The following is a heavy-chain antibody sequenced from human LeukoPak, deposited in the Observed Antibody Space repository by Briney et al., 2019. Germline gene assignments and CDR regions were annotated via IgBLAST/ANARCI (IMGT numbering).Heavy chain of an antibody. CDR2: INHSGST. V-gene: IGHV4-34*01. Sequence: SETLSLTCAVYGGSFSGYYWSWIRQPPGKGLEWIGEINHSGSTNYNPSLKSRVTISVGTSKNQFSLKLSSVTAADTAVYYCARVRSRGLITMVRGVKGWFDPWGQGTLVTVSS. D-gene: IGHD3-10*01. CDR3: ARVRSRGLITMVRGVKGWFDP. J-gene: IGHJ5*02. CDR1: GGSFSGYY.